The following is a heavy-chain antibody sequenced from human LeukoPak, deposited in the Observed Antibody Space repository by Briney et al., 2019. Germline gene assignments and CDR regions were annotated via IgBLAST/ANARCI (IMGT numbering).Heavy chain of an antibody. CDR2: LHPNSGNT. V-gene: IGHV1-8*01. Sequence: GAPVKDSCKTSGYPFPTWEINWVRQAAGQGLEWIGSLHPNSGNTAYAQKLQSRATMTRNTSRSAAYTELSRLRSDDTAVYFGARGPRNTPWGQGTLVTVSS. D-gene: IGHD1-14*01. CDR1: GYPFPTWE. J-gene: IGHJ5*02. CDR3: ARGPRNTP.